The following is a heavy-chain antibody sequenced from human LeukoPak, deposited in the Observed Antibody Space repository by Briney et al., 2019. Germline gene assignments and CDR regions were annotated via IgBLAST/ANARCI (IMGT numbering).Heavy chain of an antibody. J-gene: IGHJ4*02. V-gene: IGHV3-30*02. CDR2: IRYDGSNK. CDR1: GFTFSSYG. CDR3: TRDPRHLDY. Sequence: GGSLRLSCAASGFTFSSYGIYWVRQAPGKGLQWVAFIRYDGSNKYYADSVKGRFTISRDNSKNTLYLQMNSLRAEDTAVYYCTRDPRHLDYWGQGTLVTVSS.